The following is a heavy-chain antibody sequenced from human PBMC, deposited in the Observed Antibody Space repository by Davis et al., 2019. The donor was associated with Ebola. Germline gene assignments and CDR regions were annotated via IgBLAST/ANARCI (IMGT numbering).Heavy chain of an antibody. D-gene: IGHD6-19*01. CDR2: IYYSGST. J-gene: IGHJ6*02. CDR3: ARDSRWLVPGTYYYYGMDV. CDR1: GGSISSYY. V-gene: IGHV4-59*01. Sequence: SETLSLTCTVSGGSISSYYWSWIRQPPGKGLEWIGYIYYSGSTNYNPSLKSRVTISVDTSKNHLSLKLSSVTAAGTAVYYCARDSRWLVPGTYYYYGMDVWGQGTTVTVSS.